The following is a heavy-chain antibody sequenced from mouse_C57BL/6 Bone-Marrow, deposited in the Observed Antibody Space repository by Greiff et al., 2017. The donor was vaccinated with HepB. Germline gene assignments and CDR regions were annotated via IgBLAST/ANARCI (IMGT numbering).Heavy chain of an antibody. D-gene: IGHD4-1*02. V-gene: IGHV5-16*01. J-gene: IGHJ2*01. CDR1: GFTFSDYY. Sequence: EVKLVESEGGLVQPGSSMKLSCTASGFTFSDYYMAWVRQVPEKGLEWVANINYDGSSTYYLDSLKSRFIISRDNAKNIRYLQMSSLKSEDTATYYCARDPNWYFDYWGQGTTLTVSS. CDR2: INYDGSST. CDR3: ARDPNWYFDY.